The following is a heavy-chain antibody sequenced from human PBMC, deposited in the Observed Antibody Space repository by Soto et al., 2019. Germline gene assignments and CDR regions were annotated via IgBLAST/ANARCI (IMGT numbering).Heavy chain of an antibody. V-gene: IGHV4-31*03. Sequence: QVQLQESGPGLVEASQTLSLTCTVSGATISSGGFYWSWIRQRPGKGLEWIGHIYYTGTTSYNPSLNSRVTLSPDISTNQFSLKLRSVTAADTAKYFCARDDSFYGEPGYGMNVWGQGTTVTVSS. J-gene: IGHJ6*02. D-gene: IGHD4-17*01. CDR3: ARDDSFYGEPGYGMNV. CDR1: GATISSGGFY. CDR2: IYYTGTT.